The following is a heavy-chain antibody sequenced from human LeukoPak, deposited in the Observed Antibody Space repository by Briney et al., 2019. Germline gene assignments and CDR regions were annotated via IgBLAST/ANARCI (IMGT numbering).Heavy chain of an antibody. Sequence: GGSLRLSCAASGFTVSSNYMSWVRQAPGKGLEWVSVIYSGGSTYYADSVKGRFTISRDNSKNTLYLQMNSLRAEDTAVYYCARGGRGYYDSSGLGYWGQGTLVTVSS. D-gene: IGHD3-22*01. CDR2: IYSGGST. CDR1: GFTVSSNY. V-gene: IGHV3-53*01. CDR3: ARGGRGYYDSSGLGY. J-gene: IGHJ4*02.